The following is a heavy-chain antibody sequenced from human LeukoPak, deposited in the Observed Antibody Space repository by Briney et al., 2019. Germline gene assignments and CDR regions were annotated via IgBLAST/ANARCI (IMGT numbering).Heavy chain of an antibody. V-gene: IGHV4-39*01. CDR1: GGSISSSSYY. J-gene: IGHJ6*03. CDR3: ARRGGYSGYDYYYYYYMDV. CDR2: IYYSGST. Sequence: PSETLSLTCTVSGGSISSSSYYWGWIRQPPGKGLEWIGSIYYSGSTYYNPSLKSRVTISVDTSKNQFSLKLSSVTAADTAVYYCARRGGYSGYDYYYYYYMDVWGKGTTVTISS. D-gene: IGHD5-12*01.